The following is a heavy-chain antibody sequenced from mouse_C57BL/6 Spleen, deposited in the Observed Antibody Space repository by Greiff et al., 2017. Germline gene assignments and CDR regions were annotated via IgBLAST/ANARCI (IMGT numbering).Heavy chain of an antibody. CDR3: ARESEYDGFDY. CDR2: ICGGGSYT. CDR1: GFTFSSYA. J-gene: IGHJ2*01. D-gene: IGHD2-14*01. V-gene: IGHV5-4*01. Sequence: EVQLVESGGGLVKPGGSLKLSCAASGFTFSSYAMSWVRQTPGKRLEWVATICGGGSYTYYPDNVKGRFTISRDNAKNNLYLQISHLTSEDTAMYCCARESEYDGFDYWGQGTTLTVSS.